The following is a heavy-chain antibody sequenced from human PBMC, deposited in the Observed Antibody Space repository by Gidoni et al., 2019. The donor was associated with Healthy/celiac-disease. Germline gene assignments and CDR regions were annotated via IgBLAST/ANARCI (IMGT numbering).Heavy chain of an antibody. CDR1: GYTFTSYG. Sequence: QVQLVQSGAEVKKPGASVKVSCTASGYTFTSYGISWVRQAPGQGLEWMGWISGYNGNTNYAQKLQGRVTMTTDTSTSTAYMELRSLRSDDTAVYYCARVGETGQLLYFHWFDPWGQGTLVTVSS. J-gene: IGHJ5*02. V-gene: IGHV1-18*01. D-gene: IGHD2-2*02. CDR3: ARVGETGQLLYFHWFDP. CDR2: ISGYNGNT.